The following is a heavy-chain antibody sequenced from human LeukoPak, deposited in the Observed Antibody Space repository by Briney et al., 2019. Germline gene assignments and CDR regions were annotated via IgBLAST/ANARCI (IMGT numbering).Heavy chain of an antibody. CDR1: GYTFTSYY. CDR2: INPSGGST. J-gene: IGHJ4*02. Sequence: ASVKVSCKASGYTFTSYYMHWVRQAPGQGLEWMGIINPSGGSTNYAQKLQGRVTMTTDTSTSTAYMELRSLRSDDTAVYYCARDNYYDSSGLDYWGQGTLVTVSS. V-gene: IGHV1-46*01. CDR3: ARDNYYDSSGLDY. D-gene: IGHD3-22*01.